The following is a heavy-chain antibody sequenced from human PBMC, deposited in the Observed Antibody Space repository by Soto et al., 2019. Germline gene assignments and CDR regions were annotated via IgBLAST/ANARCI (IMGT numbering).Heavy chain of an antibody. CDR3: AKVKGEGSSWAPHFDY. J-gene: IGHJ4*02. V-gene: IGHV3-23*01. CDR2: ISDSGGST. D-gene: IGHD6-13*01. CDR1: GFTFSSYA. Sequence: GGSLRFSCAASGFTFSSYAVSWVRQAPGKGLEWVSGISDSGGSTYYADSVKGRFTISRDNSKRTLYLQMNSLRAEDTAVYYCAKVKGEGSSWAPHFDYWGQGTLVTVSS.